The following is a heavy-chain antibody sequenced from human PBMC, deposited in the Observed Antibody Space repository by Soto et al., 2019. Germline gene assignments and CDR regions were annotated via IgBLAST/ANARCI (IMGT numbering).Heavy chain of an antibody. J-gene: IGHJ5*02. CDR2: TYYRSKWYN. Sequence: SQTLSLTCAISGDSVSSNSAAWNWIRQSPSRGLEWLGRTYYRSKWYNDYAVSVKSRITINPDTSKNQFSLQLNSVTPEDTAVYYGARVGIAGAGTEQGWFDPWGQGTLVTVSS. CDR1: GDSVSSNSAA. CDR3: ARVGIAGAGTEQGWFDP. D-gene: IGHD6-13*01. V-gene: IGHV6-1*01.